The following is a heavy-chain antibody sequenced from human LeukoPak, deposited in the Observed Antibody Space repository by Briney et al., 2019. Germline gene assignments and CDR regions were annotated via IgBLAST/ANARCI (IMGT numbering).Heavy chain of an antibody. CDR2: ISGSGGST. D-gene: IGHD2-21*02. Sequence: GGSLRLSCAASGFTFSSYGMSWVRQAPGKGLEWVSAISGSGGSTYYADSVKGRFTISRDNSKNTLYLQMNSLRAEDTAVYYCAKDLVTTRDYLAGDAFDIWGQGTMVTVSS. CDR1: GFTFSSYG. CDR3: AKDLVTTRDYLAGDAFDI. J-gene: IGHJ3*02. V-gene: IGHV3-23*01.